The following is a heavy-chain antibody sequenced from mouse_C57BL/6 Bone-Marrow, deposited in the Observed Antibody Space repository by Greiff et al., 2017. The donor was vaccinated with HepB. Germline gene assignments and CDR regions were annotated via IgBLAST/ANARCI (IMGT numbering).Heavy chain of an antibody. CDR3: ASGDYYGSSYVGYFDV. CDR2: INPSSGYT. D-gene: IGHD1-1*01. V-gene: IGHV1-4*01. Sequence: LVESGAELARPGASVKMSCKASGYTFTSYTMHWVKQRPGQGLEWIGYINPSSGYTKYNQKFKDKATLTADKSSSTAYMQLSSLTSEDSAVYYCASGDYYGSSYVGYFDVWGTGTTVTVSS. CDR1: GYTFTSYT. J-gene: IGHJ1*03.